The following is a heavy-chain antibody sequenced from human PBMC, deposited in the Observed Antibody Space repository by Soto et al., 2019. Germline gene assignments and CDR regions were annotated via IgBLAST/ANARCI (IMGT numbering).Heavy chain of an antibody. CDR1: GGTFSSHA. CDR2: IIPVTDTP. V-gene: IGHV1-69*06. CDR3: ARRNKGPGHYGPGSQGWYGP. Sequence: QVQLVQSGPEVKKPGSSVKVSCKVSGGTFSSHAINWLRQAPGQGLEWMGVIIPVTDTPNNAEKFQGRVTISADKSTTTGYMELSSLTFDDTAVSFCARRNKGPGHYGPGSQGWYGPWGQGTLVTVSS. J-gene: IGHJ5*02. D-gene: IGHD3-10*01.